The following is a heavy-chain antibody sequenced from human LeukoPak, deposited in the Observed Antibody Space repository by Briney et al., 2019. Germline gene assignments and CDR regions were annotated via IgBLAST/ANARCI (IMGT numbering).Heavy chain of an antibody. CDR3: ERIQIYTGYPPFDI. V-gene: IGHV3-7*01. D-gene: IGHD2-2*02. CDR1: GFTFSTHW. J-gene: IGHJ3*02. Sequence: PGGSLRLSCAASGFTFSTHWMTWVRQAPGKGLEWVAKIKEDGSETSYVDSVKGRLTISRDNAKNSLHLQMNSLRAEDTGLYYCERIQIYTGYPPFDIWGQGTMVTVSS. CDR2: IKEDGSET.